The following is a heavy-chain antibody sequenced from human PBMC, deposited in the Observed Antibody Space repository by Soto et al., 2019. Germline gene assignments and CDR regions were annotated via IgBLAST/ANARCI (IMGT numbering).Heavy chain of an antibody. D-gene: IGHD3-3*01. J-gene: IGHJ4*02. CDR1: GSTFTSYG. Sequence: ASVKVSCKASGSTFTSYGISWVRQAPGQGLEWMGWISAYNGNTNYAQKLQGRVTMTTDTSTSTAYMELRSLRSDDTAVYYCARQYYDFWSGYYDSSGYYYYFDYWGQGTLVTVSS. CDR3: ARQYYDFWSGYYDSSGYYYYFDY. V-gene: IGHV1-18*01. CDR2: ISAYNGNT.